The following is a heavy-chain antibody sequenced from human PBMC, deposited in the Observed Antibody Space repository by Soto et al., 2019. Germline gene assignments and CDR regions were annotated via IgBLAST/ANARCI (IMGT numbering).Heavy chain of an antibody. J-gene: IGHJ6*02. CDR3: ARHLYGSGSYFYGMDV. CDR2: INAGNGNT. V-gene: IGHV1-3*01. Sequence: ASVKVSCKASGYTFTSYAMHWVRQAPGQRLEWMGWINAGNGNTKYSQKFQGRVTITRDTSASTAYMELSSLRSEDTAVYYCARHLYGSGSYFYGMDVWGQGTTVTVSS. CDR1: GYTFTSYA. D-gene: IGHD3-10*01.